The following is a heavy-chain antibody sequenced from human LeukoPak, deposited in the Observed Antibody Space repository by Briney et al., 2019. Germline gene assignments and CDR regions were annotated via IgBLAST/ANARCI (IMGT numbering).Heavy chain of an antibody. CDR2: ISAYNGNT. CDR3: ARDYDILTGYQGHDAFDI. D-gene: IGHD3-9*01. J-gene: IGHJ3*02. V-gene: IGHV1-18*01. Sequence: ASVKVSCKASGGTFSSYAISWVRQAPGQGLEWMGWISAYNGNTNYAQKLQGRVTMTTDTSTSTAYMELRSLRSDDTAVYYCARDYDILTGYQGHDAFDIWGQGTMVTVSS. CDR1: GGTFSSYA.